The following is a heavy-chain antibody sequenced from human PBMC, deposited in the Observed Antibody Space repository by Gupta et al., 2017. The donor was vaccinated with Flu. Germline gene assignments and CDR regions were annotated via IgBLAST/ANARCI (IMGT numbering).Heavy chain of an antibody. CDR3: ARDRGPYGSGSRHFDY. Sequence: QVQLVQSGAEVKKPGSSVKVSCKASGGTFSSYAISWVRQAPGQGLEWMGGIIPIFGTANYAQKCQGRVTITADESTSTAYMELSSLRSEDTXVXYCARDRGPYGSGSRHFDYWGQGTLVTVSS. CDR1: GGTFSSYA. D-gene: IGHD3-10*01. CDR2: IIPIFGTA. V-gene: IGHV1-69*01. J-gene: IGHJ4*02.